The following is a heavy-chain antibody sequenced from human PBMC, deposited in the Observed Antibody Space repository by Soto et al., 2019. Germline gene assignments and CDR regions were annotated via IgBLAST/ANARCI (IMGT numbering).Heavy chain of an antibody. CDR3: ARDRCSGGSCYAFDI. CDR2: ISSSGSTI. D-gene: IGHD2-15*01. CDR1: GFTFSDYY. V-gene: IGHV3-11*01. Sequence: GGSLRLSCAASGFTFSDYYMSWIRRAPGKGLEWVSYISSSGSTIYYADSVKGRFTISRDNAKNSLYLQMNSLRAEDTAVYYCARDRCSGGSCYAFDIWGQGTMVTVSS. J-gene: IGHJ3*02.